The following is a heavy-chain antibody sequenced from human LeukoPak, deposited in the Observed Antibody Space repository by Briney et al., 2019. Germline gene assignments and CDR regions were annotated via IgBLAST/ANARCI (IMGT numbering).Heavy chain of an antibody. CDR1: GYTFTSYG. V-gene: IGHV1-18*01. Sequence: ASVKVSCKASGYTFTSYGISWVRQAPGQGLEWMGWISAYNGNTNYAQKLQGRVTMTTDTSTSTAYMELRSLRSDDTAVYYCARVLGYCSGGSCYYTFDYWGQGTLVTVSS. D-gene: IGHD2-15*01. CDR2: ISAYNGNT. CDR3: ARVLGYCSGGSCYYTFDY. J-gene: IGHJ4*02.